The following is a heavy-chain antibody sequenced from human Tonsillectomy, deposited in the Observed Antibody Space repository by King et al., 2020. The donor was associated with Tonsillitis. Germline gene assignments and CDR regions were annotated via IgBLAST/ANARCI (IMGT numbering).Heavy chain of an antibody. D-gene: IGHD3-22*01. CDR3: ASWLSGDGDAFDV. V-gene: IGHV4-39*01. CDR2: IYYSGRT. J-gene: IGHJ3*01. CDR1: GGSVSSPNYY. Sequence: LPLQESGPGLVKPSETLSLTCTVSGGSVSSPNYYWGYIRQPPGKGLDWIGTIYYSGRTYYSPSLKGRVTMSVDTSKNQFSLKLTSVTAADTAVYYCASWLSGDGDAFDVWGQGTMVTVSS.